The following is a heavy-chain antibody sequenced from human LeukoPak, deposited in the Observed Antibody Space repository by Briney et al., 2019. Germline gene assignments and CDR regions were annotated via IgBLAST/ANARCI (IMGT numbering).Heavy chain of an antibody. J-gene: IGHJ4*02. Sequence: GGSLRLSCAASGFTFSNYYMYWVRQAPGKGLEWVSSISSSSTYIFYADSVKGRFTISRDNSKNTLYLQMNSLRAEDTAVYYCARDGYYDSSGYYWRGFDYWGQGTLVTVSS. D-gene: IGHD3-22*01. CDR1: GFTFSNYY. CDR2: ISSSSTYI. CDR3: ARDGYYDSSGYYWRGFDY. V-gene: IGHV3-21*01.